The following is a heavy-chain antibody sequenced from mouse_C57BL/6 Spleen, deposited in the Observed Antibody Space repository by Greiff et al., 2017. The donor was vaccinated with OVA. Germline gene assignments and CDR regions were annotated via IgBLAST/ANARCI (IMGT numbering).Heavy chain of an antibody. D-gene: IGHD2-3*01. CDR1: GYTFTSYW. CDR3: ARSGGWLPFDY. CDR2: IDPSDSYT. V-gene: IGHV1-69*01. Sequence: QVQLQQPGAELVMPGASVKLSCKASGYTFTSYWMHWVKQRPGQGLEWIGEIDPSDSYTNYNQKFKGKSTLTVDKSSSTAYMQLSSLTSEDSAVYYCARSGGWLPFDYWGQGTTLTVSS. J-gene: IGHJ2*01.